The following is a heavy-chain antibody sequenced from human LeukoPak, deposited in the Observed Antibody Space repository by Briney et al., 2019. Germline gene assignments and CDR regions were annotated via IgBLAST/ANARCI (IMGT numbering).Heavy chain of an antibody. CDR2: INPDSGET. D-gene: IGHD4-11*01. CDR3: ARDRDYSNTERGFDY. J-gene: IGHJ4*02. CDR1: GYTFTDYY. Sequence: ASVKVSCKTSGYTFTDYYIHWVRQAPGQGLEWMGWINPDSGETNSAQKFQGRVTMTGDTSISTAYMELRRVTSDDTAVYYCARDRDYSNTERGFDYWGQGTLVTVSS. V-gene: IGHV1-2*02.